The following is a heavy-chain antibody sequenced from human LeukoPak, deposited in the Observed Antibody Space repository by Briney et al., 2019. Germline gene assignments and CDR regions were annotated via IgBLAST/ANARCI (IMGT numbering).Heavy chain of an antibody. D-gene: IGHD2-15*01. CDR3: AREGLLPYDY. CDR2: IKQDESEK. J-gene: IGHJ4*02. V-gene: IGHV3-7*01. Sequence: GGSLRLSCAASGFTFSNYWMNWVRQAPGKGLEWVANIKQDESEKYYVDSVKGRFTISRDNAKNSLYLQMNSLRAGDTAVYYCAREGLLPYDYWGQGTLVTVSS. CDR1: GFTFSNYW.